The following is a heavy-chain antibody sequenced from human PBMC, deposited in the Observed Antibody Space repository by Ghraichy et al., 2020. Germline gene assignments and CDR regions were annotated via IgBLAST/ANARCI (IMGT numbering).Heavy chain of an antibody. D-gene: IGHD6-6*01. CDR1: GGSISSHY. Sequence: SETLSLTCTVSGGSISSHYWSWIRQPPGKGLEWIGYIYYTGTTSYNPSLKSRVTISVDTSRNQFSLKLNSVTAADTAVYYCARNRNSYSRSSNYWGQGTLVTVSS. CDR2: IYYTGTT. V-gene: IGHV4-59*11. CDR3: ARNRNSYSRSSNY. J-gene: IGHJ4*02.